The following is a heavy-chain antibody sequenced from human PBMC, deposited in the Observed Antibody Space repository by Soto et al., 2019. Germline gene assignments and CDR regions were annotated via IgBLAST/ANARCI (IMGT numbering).Heavy chain of an antibody. J-gene: IGHJ6*02. CDR2: MNPNSGNT. D-gene: IGHD3-16*01. V-gene: IGHV1-8*01. CDR3: PPVSRDFRYAYYCLYYNGLAV. Sequence: ASVKLACTASGYTCTSYDINGVRQATGQGLEGMGWMNPNSGNTGYAQKFQGRVTMTRNTSISTAYMELSSLRSEDTAVYYCPPVSRDFRYAYYCLYYNGLAVWGQRTTVSV. CDR1: GYTCTSYD.